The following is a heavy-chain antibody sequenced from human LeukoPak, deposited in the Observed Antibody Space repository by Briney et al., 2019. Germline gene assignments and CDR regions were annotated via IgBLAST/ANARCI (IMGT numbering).Heavy chain of an antibody. V-gene: IGHV1-69*05. CDR3: ARSFYDPYYFYMDV. J-gene: IGHJ6*03. Sequence: GASVKVSCKASGGTFSSYAISWVRQAPGQGLEWMGGIIPIFGTANYAQKFQGRVTITTDESTSTAYMELSSLRSEDTAVYYCARSFYDPYYFYMDVWGKGTTVTVSS. CDR1: GGTFSSYA. CDR2: IIPIFGTA. D-gene: IGHD3-3*01.